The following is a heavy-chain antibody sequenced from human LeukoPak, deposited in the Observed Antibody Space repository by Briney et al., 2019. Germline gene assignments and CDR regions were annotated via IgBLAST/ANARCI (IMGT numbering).Heavy chain of an antibody. CDR1: GYTFTRYG. J-gene: IGHJ5*02. CDR3: ARVGRVAVAGTDWFDP. Sequence: ASVKVSCKASGYTFTRYGISWVRQAPGQGLEWMGWISAYNGNTNYAQKLQGRVTMTTDTSTSTAYMELRSLRSDDTAVYHCARVGRVAVAGTDWFDPWGQGTLVTVSS. D-gene: IGHD6-19*01. V-gene: IGHV1-18*01. CDR2: ISAYNGNT.